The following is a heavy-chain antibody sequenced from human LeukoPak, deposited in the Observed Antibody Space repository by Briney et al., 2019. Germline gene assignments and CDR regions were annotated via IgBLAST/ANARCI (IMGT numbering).Heavy chain of an antibody. CDR3: ARDPTGRWYFDY. J-gene: IGHJ4*02. CDR1: GFTFSSYA. Sequence: PGGSLRLSCAASGFTFSSYAMSWVRQAPGKGLEWVSAISGSGGSTYYADSVKGRFTISRDNSKNTLYLQMGSLRAEDMAVYYCARDPTGRWYFDYWGQGTLVTVSS. CDR2: ISGSGGST. V-gene: IGHV3-23*01. D-gene: IGHD1-1*01.